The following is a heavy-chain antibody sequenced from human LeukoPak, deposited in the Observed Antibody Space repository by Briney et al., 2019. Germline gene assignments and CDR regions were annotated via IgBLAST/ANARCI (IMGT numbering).Heavy chain of an antibody. CDR3: ARHGASSSWYVRWFDP. D-gene: IGHD6-13*01. Sequence: SETLSLTCTVSGGSISSYYWSWIRQPPGKGLEWIGYICYSGSTNYNPSLKSRVTISVDTSKNQFSLKLSSVTAADTAVYYCARHGASSSWYVRWFDPWGQGTLVTVSS. CDR1: GGSISSYY. CDR2: ICYSGST. J-gene: IGHJ5*02. V-gene: IGHV4-59*08.